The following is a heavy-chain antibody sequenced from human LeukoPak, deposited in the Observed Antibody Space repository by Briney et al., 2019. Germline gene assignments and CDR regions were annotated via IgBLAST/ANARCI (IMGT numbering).Heavy chain of an antibody. Sequence: ASVKVSCKASGYTFTSYDINWVRQATGQGLEWMGWMNPNSGNTGYAQKFQGRVTMTRNTSISTAYMELSSLRSEDTAVYYCARPRLGSGWRKVTFDIWGQGTMVTVSS. V-gene: IGHV1-8*01. J-gene: IGHJ3*02. D-gene: IGHD6-19*01. CDR1: GYTFTSYD. CDR3: ARPRLGSGWRKVTFDI. CDR2: MNPNSGNT.